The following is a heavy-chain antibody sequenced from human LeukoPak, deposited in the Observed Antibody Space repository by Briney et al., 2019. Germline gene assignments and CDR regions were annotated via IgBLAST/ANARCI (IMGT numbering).Heavy chain of an antibody. D-gene: IGHD4-11*01. CDR3: ARDRPDYSINYYYYMDV. Sequence: GGSLRLSCAASGFTFSTYTMHWVRQAPGKGLEWVAIISYDGSKKFYADSVKGRFTISRDNSKNTLYLQMNSLRAEDTAVYYCARDRPDYSINYYYYMDVWGKGTTVTVSS. J-gene: IGHJ6*03. V-gene: IGHV3-30-3*01. CDR2: ISYDGSKK. CDR1: GFTFSTYT.